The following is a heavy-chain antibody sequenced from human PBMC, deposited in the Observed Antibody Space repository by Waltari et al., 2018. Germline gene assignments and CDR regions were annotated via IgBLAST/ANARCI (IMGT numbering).Heavy chain of an antibody. CDR3: AKDSPVLMVYAADY. D-gene: IGHD2-8*01. CDR2: ISGSGGST. Sequence: EVQLLESGGGLAQPGGSLTLPCAASGLTFSFYAMNWVRQAPGKGLEWVSGISGSGGSTYYADSVKGRFTISRDNSKNTLYLQMNSLRAEDTAVYYCAKDSPVLMVYAADYWGQGTMVTVSS. CDR1: GLTFSFYA. V-gene: IGHV3-23*01. J-gene: IGHJ4*02.